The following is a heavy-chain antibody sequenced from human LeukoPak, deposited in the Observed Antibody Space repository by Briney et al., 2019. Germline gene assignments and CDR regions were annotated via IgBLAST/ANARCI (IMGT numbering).Heavy chain of an antibody. D-gene: IGHD1-14*01. CDR2: IHHSGGT. V-gene: IGHV4-4*02. CDR3: ARDRTTWGRMGY. CDR1: GFTFSSYW. Sequence: PGGSLRLSCAASGFTFSSYWMSWVRQAPGKGLEWIGAIHHSGGTYYNPSLKSRVTISIDTSKNHFSLKLTSVTAADTAVYYCARDRTTWGRMGYWGQGTLVTVSS. J-gene: IGHJ4*02.